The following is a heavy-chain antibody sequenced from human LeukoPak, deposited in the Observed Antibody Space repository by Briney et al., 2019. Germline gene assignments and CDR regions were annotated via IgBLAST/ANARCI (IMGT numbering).Heavy chain of an antibody. Sequence: ASVKVSCKASGYTFTSYGISWVRQAPGQGLEWMGWVSVYNGNTNYAQKFQGRVTMTTDISTSTAYMELRGLRSDDTAVYYCASAREGGVATTRGAFDIWGQGTMVTVSS. CDR1: GYTFTSYG. D-gene: IGHD5-12*01. CDR3: ASAREGGVATTRGAFDI. V-gene: IGHV1-18*01. CDR2: VSVYNGNT. J-gene: IGHJ3*02.